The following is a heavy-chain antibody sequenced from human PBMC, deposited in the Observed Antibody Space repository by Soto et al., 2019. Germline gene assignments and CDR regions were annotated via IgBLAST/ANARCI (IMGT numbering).Heavy chain of an antibody. J-gene: IGHJ5*02. CDR2: IIPIFGTA. CDR1: GGTFSSYA. Sequence: ASVKVSCKASGGTFSSYAISWVRQAPGQGLEWMGGIIPIFGTANYAQKFQGRVTITADESTSTAYMELSSLRSEDTAVYYCARSRDLSSSWNPGAAWFEPWGQGTLVTVSS. D-gene: IGHD6-13*01. V-gene: IGHV1-69*13. CDR3: ARSRDLSSSWNPGAAWFEP.